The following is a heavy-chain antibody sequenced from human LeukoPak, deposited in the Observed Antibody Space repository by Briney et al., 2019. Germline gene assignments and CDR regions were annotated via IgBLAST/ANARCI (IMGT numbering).Heavy chain of an antibody. D-gene: IGHD2-15*01. Sequence: GSLRLSCAASGFTFSRHSINWVRQAPGKGLEWVSSISSSSSYIYYADSVKGRFTISRDNSKNTLYLQMNSLRAEDTAVYYCARDALGYCSGGSCYGFDYWGQGTLVTVSS. CDR1: GFTFSRHS. J-gene: IGHJ4*02. V-gene: IGHV3-21*01. CDR3: ARDALGYCSGGSCYGFDY. CDR2: ISSSSSYI.